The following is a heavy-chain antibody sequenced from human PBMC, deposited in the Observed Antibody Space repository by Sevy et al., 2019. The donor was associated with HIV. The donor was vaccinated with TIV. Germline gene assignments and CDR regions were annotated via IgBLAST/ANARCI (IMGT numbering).Heavy chain of an antibody. Sequence: GGSLRLSCAASGFTFSNTWMSWVRQAPGKGLEWVGRIKSKTDGGTTDYAAPVKGRFTTSRDDSKSTLYLQMNSLKTEDTGVYYCTTVAQFTAFDIWGQGTMVTVSS. J-gene: IGHJ3*02. CDR2: IKSKTDGGTT. CDR3: TTVAQFTAFDI. V-gene: IGHV3-15*01. CDR1: GFTFSNTW.